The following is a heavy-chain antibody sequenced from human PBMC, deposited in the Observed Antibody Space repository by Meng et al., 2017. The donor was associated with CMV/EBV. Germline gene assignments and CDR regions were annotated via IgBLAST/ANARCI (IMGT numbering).Heavy chain of an antibody. D-gene: IGHD3-3*01. CDR2: ISSSGSTI. CDR1: GFTFSSYE. CDR3: ARVGTIFRGYYFDY. J-gene: IGHJ4*02. Sequence: GGSLRLSCAASGFTFSSYEMNWVRQAPGKGLEWVSYISSSGSTIYYADSVKGRFTIPRDNAKNSLYLQMNSLRAEDTAVYYCARVGTIFRGYYFDYWGQGTLVTVS. V-gene: IGHV3-48*03.